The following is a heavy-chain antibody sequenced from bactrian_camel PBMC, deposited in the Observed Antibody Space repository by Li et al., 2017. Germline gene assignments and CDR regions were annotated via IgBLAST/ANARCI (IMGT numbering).Heavy chain of an antibody. D-gene: IGHD6*01. CDR3: AADLGWCGSAPLQREFRN. CDR2: LDIYGGT. CDR1: GYSFSRYW. V-gene: IGHV3S1*01. Sequence: HVQLVESGGGSVQAGESLRLSCAGAGYSFSRYWAWFRRAPGKEREGVASLDIYGGTRYGDSVTGRFTISHVNANNTLHLQMNSLKPEDTAVYYCAADLGWCGSAPLQREFRNWGQGTQVTFS. J-gene: IGHJ4*01.